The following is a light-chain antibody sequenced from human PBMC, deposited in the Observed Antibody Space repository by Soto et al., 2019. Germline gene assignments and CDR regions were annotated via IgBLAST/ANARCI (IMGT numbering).Light chain of an antibody. Sequence: DIQMTQSPSSLSASVGDRVTITCRASQSISSYLNWYQQKPGKAPKLLIYAASSLQSGATSRFSGSGSGTDFTLTISSLQPEDFATYYCQRSYSTPRTFGQGTKLEIK. CDR3: QRSYSTPRT. V-gene: IGKV1-39*01. CDR2: AAS. J-gene: IGKJ2*01. CDR1: QSISSY.